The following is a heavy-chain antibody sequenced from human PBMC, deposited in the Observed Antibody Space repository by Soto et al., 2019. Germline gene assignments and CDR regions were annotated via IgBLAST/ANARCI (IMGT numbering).Heavy chain of an antibody. CDR2: INAGNGNT. Sequence: ASVKVSCKASGYTFTSYAMHWVRQAPGQRLEWMGWINAGNGNTKYSQKFQGRVTITRDTSASTAYMELSSLRSEDTAVYYCARSIVVVTVAAYWGQGTLVTVSS. J-gene: IGHJ4*02. D-gene: IGHD2-21*02. CDR3: ARSIVVVTVAAY. V-gene: IGHV1-3*01. CDR1: GYTFTSYA.